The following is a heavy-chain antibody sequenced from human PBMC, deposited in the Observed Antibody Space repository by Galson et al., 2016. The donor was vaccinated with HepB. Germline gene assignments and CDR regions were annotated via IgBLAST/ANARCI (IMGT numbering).Heavy chain of an antibody. Sequence: SLRLSCAASGFTFSSYAMSWVRQAPGKGVEWISAISGSGGSTYYADSVKGRFIISRDNSKNTVYLQVNSLRAEDTAVYYCAKDLHVGTTGWFDPWGQGTLVTVSS. D-gene: IGHD1-1*01. CDR1: GFTFSSYA. V-gene: IGHV3-23*01. CDR2: ISGSGGST. J-gene: IGHJ5*02. CDR3: AKDLHVGTTGWFDP.